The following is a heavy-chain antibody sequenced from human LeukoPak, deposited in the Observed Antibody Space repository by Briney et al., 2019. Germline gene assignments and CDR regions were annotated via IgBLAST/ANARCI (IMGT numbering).Heavy chain of an antibody. V-gene: IGHV3-30*02. J-gene: IGHJ4*02. CDR2: IRHDGTNQ. CDR1: GFTFSSYG. Sequence: GGSLRLSCAASGFTFSSYGMHWVRQAPGKGPEWVTFIRHDGTNQYYADSARGRFTISRDNSKNTLYLQMNSLRAEDTAVYYCAKDPTGYYDSSGYYGGVWDYWGQGTLVTVSS. D-gene: IGHD3-22*01. CDR3: AKDPTGYYDSSGYYGGVWDY.